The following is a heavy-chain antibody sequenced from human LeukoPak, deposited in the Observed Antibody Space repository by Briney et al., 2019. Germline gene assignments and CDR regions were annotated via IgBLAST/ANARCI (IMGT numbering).Heavy chain of an antibody. J-gene: IGHJ6*03. Sequence: GGSLRLSCAASGFTVSSTFMSWVRQAPGKGPEWVSVIYSGGTTYYADSVKGRFTISRDNSKNTLYLQMNSLRAEDTAVYYCARDGYANNYMDVWGKGTTVTVSS. CDR3: ARDGYANNYMDV. D-gene: IGHD1-1*01. CDR1: GFTVSSTF. CDR2: IYSGGTT. V-gene: IGHV3-53*01.